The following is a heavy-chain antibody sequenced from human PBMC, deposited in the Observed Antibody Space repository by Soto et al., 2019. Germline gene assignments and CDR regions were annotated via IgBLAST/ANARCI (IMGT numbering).Heavy chain of an antibody. CDR2: IKSKTDGGTI. Sequence: QLVVSGGGLVKPGGSLRLSCAASGFTFSHAWMNWVRQAPGKGLEWVGRIKSKTDGGTIDYAAPVKGRFTISRDDSENTLYLQMTSLKTEDTAVYYCTASYRDYVGSAFDIWGQGTMVTVSS. D-gene: IGHD4-17*01. CDR3: TASYRDYVGSAFDI. J-gene: IGHJ3*02. CDR1: GFTFSHAW. V-gene: IGHV3-15*07.